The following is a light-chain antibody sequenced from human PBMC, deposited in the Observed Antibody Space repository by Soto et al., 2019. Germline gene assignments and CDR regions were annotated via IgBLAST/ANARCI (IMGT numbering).Light chain of an antibody. J-gene: IGLJ1*01. V-gene: IGLV2-14*01. CDR3: TSYTSSSTPYV. Sequence: QCVLTKPASGSGFPGEGSTISCAGTSSDVGGYTYVSWYQQHPGKAPKLMIYDVSNRPSGVSNRFSGSKSGNTASLTISGLQAEDEADYYCTSYTSSSTPYVFGGGTKVTVL. CDR1: SSDVGGYTY. CDR2: DVS.